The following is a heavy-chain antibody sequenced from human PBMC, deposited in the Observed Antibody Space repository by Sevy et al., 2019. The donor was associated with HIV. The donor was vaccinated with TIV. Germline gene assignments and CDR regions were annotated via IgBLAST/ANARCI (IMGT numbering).Heavy chain of an antibody. CDR3: AREGCNKPHDY. V-gene: IGHV3-23*01. CDR1: GFTFSKYS. D-gene: IGHD2-8*01. J-gene: IGHJ4*02. CDR2: LSFGCGEI. Sequence: GGSQRLSCAASGFTFSKYSMSWVRQPPGKGLEWVSTLSFGCGEINYADSVKGRFTISRDNSKSSVYLQMNNLRPEDTAVYYCAREGCNKPHDYWGQGTLVTVSS.